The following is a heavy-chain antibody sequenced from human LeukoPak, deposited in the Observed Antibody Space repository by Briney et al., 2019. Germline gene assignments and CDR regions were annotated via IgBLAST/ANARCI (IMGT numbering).Heavy chain of an antibody. CDR1: GYTFTSYD. D-gene: IGHD6-19*01. CDR2: MNPNSGNT. Sequence: GASVKVSCKASGYTFTSYDINLVRQATGQGLEWMGWMNPNSGNTGYAQKFQGRVTMTRNTSISTAYMELSSLRSEGTAVYYCARGRYSSGWYKENWFDPWGQGTLVTVSS. CDR3: ARGRYSSGWYKENWFDP. J-gene: IGHJ5*02. V-gene: IGHV1-8*01.